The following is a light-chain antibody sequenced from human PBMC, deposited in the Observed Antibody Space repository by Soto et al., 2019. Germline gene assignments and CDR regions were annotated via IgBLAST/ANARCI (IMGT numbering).Light chain of an antibody. CDR2: WGS. CDR3: QQYYNIPWT. V-gene: IGKV1-5*03. Sequence: DIQMTQSPSTLSASIGDRVTITCRASQDISPWLAWYQQKPGRAPKLLIHWGSTREVGVPDRFSGSGSGADFTLTISSLQAEDVADYYCQQYYNIPWTFGQGTKVDIK. J-gene: IGKJ1*01. CDR1: QDISPW.